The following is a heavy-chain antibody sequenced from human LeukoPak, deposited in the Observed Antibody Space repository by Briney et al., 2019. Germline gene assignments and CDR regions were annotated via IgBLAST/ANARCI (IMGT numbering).Heavy chain of an antibody. J-gene: IGHJ6*04. Sequence: QSGGSLRLSCAASGFTFSSYWMSWVRQAPGKGLEWVANIKQDGSEKYYVDSVKGRFTISRDNAKNSLYLQMNSLRAEDTAVYYCARKARWFGELSDPHYYYGMDVWGKGTTVTVSS. CDR3: ARKARWFGELSDPHYYYGMDV. D-gene: IGHD3-10*01. CDR2: IKQDGSEK. CDR1: GFTFSSYW. V-gene: IGHV3-7*03.